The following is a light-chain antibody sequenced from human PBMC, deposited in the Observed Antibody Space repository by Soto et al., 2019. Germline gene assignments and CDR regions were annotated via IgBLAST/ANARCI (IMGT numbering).Light chain of an antibody. CDR1: QSVSSSY. Sequence: EIVLTQSPDTLSLSPGERATLSCRASQSVSSSYLAWYRQKPGQAPRLLIYGASSRATGIPDRFSGSGSGTDFTLTISRLEPEDFAVYYCQQYGSSPLYTFGQGTKLEIK. CDR2: GAS. CDR3: QQYGSSPLYT. J-gene: IGKJ2*01. V-gene: IGKV3-20*01.